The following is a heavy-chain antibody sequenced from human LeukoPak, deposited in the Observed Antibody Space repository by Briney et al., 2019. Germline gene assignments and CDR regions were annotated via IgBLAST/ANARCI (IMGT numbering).Heavy chain of an antibody. CDR1: GGSISSYY. J-gene: IGHJ6*02. V-gene: IGHV4-59*01. CDR2: IYYSGST. Sequence: SETLSLTCTVSGGSISSYYWSWIRQPPGKGLEWIGYIYYSGSTNYNPSLKSRVTISVDTSKNQLSLKLSSVTAADTAVYYCARDRYSGSYYTHYCYYGMDVWGQGTTVTVSS. D-gene: IGHD1-26*01. CDR3: ARDRYSGSYYTHYCYYGMDV.